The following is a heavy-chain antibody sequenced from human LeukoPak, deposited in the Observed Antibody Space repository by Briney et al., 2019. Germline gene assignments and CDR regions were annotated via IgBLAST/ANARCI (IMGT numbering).Heavy chain of an antibody. V-gene: IGHV2-70*04. Sequence: SGPALVKPTQTLTLTCTFSGFSLSTSGMRVNWIRQPPGKALEWLARIDWDDDKYYSASLKTRLTISRDTSKNQVVLTMTNMDPVDTATYYCAWISGYLYYYDYWGQGTLVTVSS. CDR1: GFSLSTSGMR. J-gene: IGHJ4*02. D-gene: IGHD6-25*01. CDR3: AWISGYLYYYDY. CDR2: IDWDDDK.